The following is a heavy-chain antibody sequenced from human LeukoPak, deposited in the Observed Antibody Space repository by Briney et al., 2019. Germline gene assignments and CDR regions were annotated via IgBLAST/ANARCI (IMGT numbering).Heavy chain of an antibody. CDR1: GGSISSGSYY. J-gene: IGHJ4*02. V-gene: IGHV4-61*02. Sequence: SQTLSLTCTVSGGSISSGSYYWSWIRQPAGKGLEWIGRIYTSGSTNYNPSLKSRVTISVDTSKNQFSLKLSSVTAADTAVYYCARDPLGIAAAGTFDYWGQGTLVTVSS. D-gene: IGHD6-13*01. CDR2: IYTSGST. CDR3: ARDPLGIAAAGTFDY.